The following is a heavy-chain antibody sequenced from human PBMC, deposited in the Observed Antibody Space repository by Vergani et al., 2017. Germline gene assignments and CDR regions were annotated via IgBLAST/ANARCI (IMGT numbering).Heavy chain of an antibody. CDR3: AKVDVYYYGMDV. Sequence: EVQLLESGGGLVQPGGSLRLSCAASGFTFSSYAMSWVRQAPGKGLEWVSAISGSGGSTYYADSVKGRFTISRDNSKNTLYLQMNSQRAEDTAVYYCAKVDVYYYGMDVWGQGTTVTVSS. J-gene: IGHJ6*02. CDR1: GFTFSSYA. V-gene: IGHV3-23*01. D-gene: IGHD3-16*01. CDR2: ISGSGGST.